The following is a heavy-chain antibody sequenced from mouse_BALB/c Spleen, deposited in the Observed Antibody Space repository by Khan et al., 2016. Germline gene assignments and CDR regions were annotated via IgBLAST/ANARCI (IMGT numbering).Heavy chain of an antibody. D-gene: IGHD2-3*01. J-gene: IGHJ3*01. CDR3: ARSSYDPFAY. Sequence: QVQLKQSGAELVKPGASVKLSCKASGYTFTSYWMHWVKQRPGQGLEWIGEINPSNGRTNYNEKFKSKATLTVDTSSSTAYMQLSSLTSEDSAVYYCARSSYDPFAYWGQGTLVTVSA. CDR2: INPSNGRT. CDR1: GYTFTSYW. V-gene: IGHV1S81*02.